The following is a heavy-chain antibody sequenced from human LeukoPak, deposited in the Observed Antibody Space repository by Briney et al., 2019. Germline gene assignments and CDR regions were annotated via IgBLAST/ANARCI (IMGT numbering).Heavy chain of an antibody. CDR2: MNPNSGNT. D-gene: IGHD6-19*01. CDR3: ATGYSSGWYQIYYYYGMDV. Sequence: ASVKVSCKASGYIFTNYHVHWVRQAPGQGLEWMGWMNPNSGNTGYAQKFQGRVTMTRNTSISTAYMELSSLRSEDTAVYYCATGYSSGWYQIYYYYGMDVWGQGTTVTVS. J-gene: IGHJ6*02. V-gene: IGHV1-8*02. CDR1: GYIFTNYH.